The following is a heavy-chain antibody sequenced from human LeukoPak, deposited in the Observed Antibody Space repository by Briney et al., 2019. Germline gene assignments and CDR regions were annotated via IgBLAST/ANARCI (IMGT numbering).Heavy chain of an antibody. J-gene: IGHJ4*02. CDR1: GFTFSSYSMN. D-gene: IGHD2-2*02. V-gene: IGHV4-39*01. Sequence: GSLRLSCAASGFTFSSYSMNWVRQPPGKGLEWIGSIYYSGSTYYNPSLKSRVTISVDTSKNQFSLKLSSVTAADTAVYYCARPQGFQLLDLEYWGQGTLVTVSS. CDR3: ARPQGFQLLDLEY. CDR2: IYYSGST.